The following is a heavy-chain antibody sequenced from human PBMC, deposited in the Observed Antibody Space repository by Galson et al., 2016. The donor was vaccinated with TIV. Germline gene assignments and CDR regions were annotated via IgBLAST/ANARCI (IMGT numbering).Heavy chain of an antibody. J-gene: IGHJ4*02. CDR3: AKGGGYGDVYFDF. Sequence: SLRLSCAGSTLKPSNYAMSWVRQAPGKGLEWVSAISVSGGRTYYADSVKGRFTISRDNSKNTVYLQTNSLRAEDTAVYYCAKGGGYGDVYFDFWGQGTLVTVSS. V-gene: IGHV3-23*01. CDR1: TLKPSNYA. D-gene: IGHD4-17*01. CDR2: ISVSGGRT.